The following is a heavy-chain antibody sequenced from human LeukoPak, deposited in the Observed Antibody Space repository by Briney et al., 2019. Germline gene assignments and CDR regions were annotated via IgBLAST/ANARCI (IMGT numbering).Heavy chain of an antibody. V-gene: IGHV4-4*07. Sequence: PSETLSLTCTVSGGSISSYFWSWIRQPAGKGLEWIGRIYTSGSTDYNPSLKNRVTMSVDTSKNQFSLKLNSVTAADTAVYYCARGPRNSDWYSIDYWGQGTLATVSS. CDR1: GGSISSYF. CDR2: IYTSGST. D-gene: IGHD6-19*01. CDR3: ARGPRNSDWYSIDY. J-gene: IGHJ4*02.